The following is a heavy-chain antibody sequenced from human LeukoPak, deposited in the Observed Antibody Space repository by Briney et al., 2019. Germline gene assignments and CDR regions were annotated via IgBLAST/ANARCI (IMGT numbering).Heavy chain of an antibody. V-gene: IGHV3-74*01. CDR3: ARGPGSSGGAYVGDY. CDR1: GFLFGSHW. D-gene: IGHD3-22*01. CDR2: IDGGGSST. Sequence: GGSLRLSCAGSGFLFGSHWMHWVRQVPGKGPVWVSRIDGGGSSTSYADSVKGRFFISRDNGKSILYLQMNSLRVEDTAVYYCARGPGSSGGAYVGDYWGHGTLVTVS. J-gene: IGHJ4*01.